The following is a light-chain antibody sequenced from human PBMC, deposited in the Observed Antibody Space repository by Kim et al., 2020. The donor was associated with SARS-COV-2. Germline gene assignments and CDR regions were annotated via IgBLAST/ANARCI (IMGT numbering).Light chain of an antibody. J-gene: IGLJ3*02. CDR2: EDN. V-gene: IGLV6-57*01. Sequence: KMATTSGTRSRGSIAINNVQWHQLRPGRSPTTVIYEDNQRPSGVPDRFSGSIDSASNPASLTISGLKTEDEADYSGQSYDTSNHGVFGGGTQLTVL. CDR1: RGSIAINN. CDR3: QSYDTSNHGV.